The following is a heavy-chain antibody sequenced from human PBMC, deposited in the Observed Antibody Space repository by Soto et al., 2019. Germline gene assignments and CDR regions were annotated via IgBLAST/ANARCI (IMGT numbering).Heavy chain of an antibody. Sequence: GESLKISCKGSGYSFTSYWIGWVRQMPGKGLEWMGIIYPGDSDTRYSPSFQGQVTISADKSISTAYLQWSSLKASDTAMYYCARTTVVRGVANWFDPWGQGTLVTVS. D-gene: IGHD3-10*01. CDR3: ARTTVVRGVANWFDP. J-gene: IGHJ5*02. CDR1: GYSFTSYW. CDR2: IYPGDSDT. V-gene: IGHV5-51*01.